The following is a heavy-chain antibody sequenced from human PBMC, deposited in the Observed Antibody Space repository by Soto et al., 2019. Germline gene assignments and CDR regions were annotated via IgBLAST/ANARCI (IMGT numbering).Heavy chain of an antibody. CDR2: ISGSGGST. CDR1: GFTFSSYA. V-gene: IGHV3-23*01. Sequence: LRLSCAASGFTFSSYAMSWVRQAPGKGLEWVSAISGSGGSTYYADSVKGRFTISRDNSKNTLYLQMNSLRAEDTAVYYCAKHRYCSSTSCFPGNYYFDYWGQGTLVTVSS. D-gene: IGHD2-2*01. J-gene: IGHJ4*02. CDR3: AKHRYCSSTSCFPGNYYFDY.